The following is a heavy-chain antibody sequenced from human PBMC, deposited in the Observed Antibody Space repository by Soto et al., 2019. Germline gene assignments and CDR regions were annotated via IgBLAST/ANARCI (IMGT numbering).Heavy chain of an antibody. Sequence: QVQLVESGGGVVQPGRSLRLSCAASGFTFSSYAMHWVRQAPGKGLEWVAVISYDGSNKYYADSVKGRFTIPRDNSKNTLYLQMNSLRAEDTAVYYCARRVGAITYYFDYWGQGTLVTVSS. CDR3: ARRVGAITYYFDY. CDR2: ISYDGSNK. V-gene: IGHV3-30-3*01. CDR1: GFTFSSYA. D-gene: IGHD1-26*01. J-gene: IGHJ4*02.